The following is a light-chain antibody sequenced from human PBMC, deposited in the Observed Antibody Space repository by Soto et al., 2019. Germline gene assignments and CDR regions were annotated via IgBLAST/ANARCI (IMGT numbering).Light chain of an antibody. CDR1: SSDVGGYNY. CDR3: SSYTSSSTYV. V-gene: IGLV2-14*01. J-gene: IGLJ1*01. Sequence: QSVLTQPASVSGSPGQSITISCTGTSSDVGGYNYVSWYQQHPGKAPKVMIYDVSNRPSGVSNRFSGSKSGNTASLTISGLQAEDEADYYCSSYTSSSTYVFGTGTKVTV. CDR2: DVS.